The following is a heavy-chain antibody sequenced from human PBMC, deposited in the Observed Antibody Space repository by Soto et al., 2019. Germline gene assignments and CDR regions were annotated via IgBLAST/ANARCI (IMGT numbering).Heavy chain of an antibody. CDR2: ISGSGDTT. CDR3: AKDKGPTYYDILTGYHLGYGMDV. V-gene: IGHV3-23*01. CDR1: GFTFSSYA. D-gene: IGHD3-9*01. J-gene: IGHJ6*02. Sequence: PGGSLRLSCAASGFTFSSYALNWVRQAPGKGLEWVSSISGSGDTTYYADSVKGRFTISRDNSKNTLYLQMNSLRAEDTAVYYCAKDKGPTYYDILTGYHLGYGMDVWGQGTTVTVSS.